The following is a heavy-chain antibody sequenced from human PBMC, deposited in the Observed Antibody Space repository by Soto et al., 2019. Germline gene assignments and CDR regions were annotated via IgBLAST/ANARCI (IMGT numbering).Heavy chain of an antibody. CDR3: AKSTRGPLSSRSSDATHFDS. V-gene: IGHV3-23*01. D-gene: IGHD6-13*01. J-gene: IGHJ4*02. Sequence: EAQLLDSGGSVVQPGGSLRLSCAASGLRFSGYAMNWGRQAPGKGLEWVSISSGAGDSTYSADSVKGRFTLSRDKSKNTLYLQMNSLRAEDTAVYHCAKSTRGPLSSRSSDATHFDSWGLGTLVAVSS. CDR2: SSGAGDST. CDR1: GLRFSGYA.